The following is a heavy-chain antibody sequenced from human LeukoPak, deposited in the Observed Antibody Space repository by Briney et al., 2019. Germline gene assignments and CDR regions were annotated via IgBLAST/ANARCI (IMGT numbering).Heavy chain of an antibody. CDR3: VRDLVFVWTPGDDFDF. D-gene: IGHD3-16*01. V-gene: IGHV3-74*01. J-gene: IGHJ4*02. CDR2: INEDATTI. Sequence: GGSLRLSCAASGFAFSAYWMHWVRHALGKGLEWVARINEDATTISYADSVKGRFIISRDNTKKSLYLQMNNLSAEDTAVYYCVRDLVFVWTPGDDFDFWGQGTLVIVSS. CDR1: GFAFSAYW.